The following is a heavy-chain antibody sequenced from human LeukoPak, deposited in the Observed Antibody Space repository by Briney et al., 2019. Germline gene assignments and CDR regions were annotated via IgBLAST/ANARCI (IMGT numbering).Heavy chain of an antibody. CDR3: ARAGYCSSTSCYLASDY. D-gene: IGHD2-2*01. CDR2: IYYSGST. V-gene: IGHV4-31*03. J-gene: IGHJ4*02. Sequence: SQTLSLTCTVSGGSISSGGYYWSWTRQHPGKGLEWIGYIYYSGSTYYNPSLKSRVTISVDTSKNQFSLKLSSVTAADTAVYYCARAGYCSSTSCYLASDYWGQGTLVTVSS. CDR1: GGSISSGGYY.